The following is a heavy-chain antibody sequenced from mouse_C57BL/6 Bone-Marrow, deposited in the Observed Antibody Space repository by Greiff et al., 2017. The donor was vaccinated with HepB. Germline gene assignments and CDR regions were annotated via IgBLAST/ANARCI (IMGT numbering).Heavy chain of an antibody. Sequence: QVQLQQSGAELARPGASVKLSCKASGYTFTSYGISWVKQRTGQGLEWIGEIYPRSGNTYYNEKFKGKATLTADKSSSTAYMELRSLTSEDSAVYFCARRGMVTTGDWYFDVWGTGTTVTVSS. V-gene: IGHV1-81*01. CDR3: ARRGMVTTGDWYFDV. CDR1: GYTFTSYG. J-gene: IGHJ1*03. CDR2: IYPRSGNT. D-gene: IGHD2-2*01.